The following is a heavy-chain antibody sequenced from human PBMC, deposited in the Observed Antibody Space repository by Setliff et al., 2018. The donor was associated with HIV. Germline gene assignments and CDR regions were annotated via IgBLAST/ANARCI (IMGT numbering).Heavy chain of an antibody. V-gene: IGHV3-33*06. CDR3: AKSFEASDVFDI. J-gene: IGHJ3*02. CDR1: GFTFNNYG. D-gene: IGHD3-9*01. Sequence: GGSLRLSCAASGFTFNNYGMNWVRQAPGKGLEWVALIYYDGSKKYYADSVQGRFTISRDNSKKMLYLQMNSLRAEDTAVYYCAKSFEASDVFDIWGQGTVVTVSS. CDR2: IYYDGSKK.